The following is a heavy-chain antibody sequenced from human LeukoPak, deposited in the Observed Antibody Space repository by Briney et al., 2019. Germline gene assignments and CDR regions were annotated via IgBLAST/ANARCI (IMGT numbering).Heavy chain of an antibody. CDR1: GGSISSYY. Sequence: PSETLSLTCTVSGGSISSYYWSWIRQPPGKGLEWIGYIYYSGSTNYNPSLKSRVTISVDTSENQFSLKLSSVTAAGTAVYYCARDADSGSYYRAFDIWGQGTMVTVSS. J-gene: IGHJ3*02. V-gene: IGHV4-59*12. CDR2: IYYSGST. D-gene: IGHD1-26*01. CDR3: ARDADSGSYYRAFDI.